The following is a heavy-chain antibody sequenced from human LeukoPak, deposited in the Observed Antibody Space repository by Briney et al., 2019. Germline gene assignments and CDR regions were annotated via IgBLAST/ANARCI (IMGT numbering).Heavy chain of an antibody. Sequence: AETLSLTCTVSGGSISSYYWSWIRQPPGKGLEWIGYIYYGGSTNYTPSLKSRVTISVDTSKNQFSLKLSSVTAADTAVYYCARGGDYYDSIWFDPWGQGTLVTVSS. CDR3: ARGGDYYDSIWFDP. CDR2: IYYGGST. V-gene: IGHV4-59*01. D-gene: IGHD3-22*01. CDR1: GGSISSYY. J-gene: IGHJ5*02.